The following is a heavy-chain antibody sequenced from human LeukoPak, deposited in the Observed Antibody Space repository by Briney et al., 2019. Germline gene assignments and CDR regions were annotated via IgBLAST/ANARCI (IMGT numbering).Heavy chain of an antibody. Sequence: GGSLRLSCAASGFTFSSYGMRWVRQAPXXXLEWVAVISYDGSNKYYADSVKGRFTISRDNSKNTLYLQMNSLRAEDTAAYYCAKDLGKGLGLDYWGQGTLVTVSS. CDR2: ISYDGSNK. J-gene: IGHJ4*02. V-gene: IGHV3-30*18. CDR1: GFTFSSYG. D-gene: IGHD1-26*01. CDR3: AKDLGKGLGLDY.